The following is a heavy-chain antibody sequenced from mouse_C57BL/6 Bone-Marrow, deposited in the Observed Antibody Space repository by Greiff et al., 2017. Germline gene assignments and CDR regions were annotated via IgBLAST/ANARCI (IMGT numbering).Heavy chain of an antibody. V-gene: IGHV1-66*01. CDR3: ARSLLRLLAY. CDR2: IYPGSGNT. CDR1: GYSFTSYY. Sequence: VKLMESGPELVKPGASVKISCKASGYSFTSYYIHWVKQRPGQGLEWIGWIYPGSGNTKYNEKFKGKATLTADTSSSTAYMQLSSLTSEDSAVYYCARSLLRLLAYWGQGTLVTVSA. D-gene: IGHD1-2*01. J-gene: IGHJ3*01.